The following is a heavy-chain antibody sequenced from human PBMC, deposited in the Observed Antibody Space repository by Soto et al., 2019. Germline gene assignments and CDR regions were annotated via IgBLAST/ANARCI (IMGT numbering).Heavy chain of an antibody. J-gene: IGHJ5*01. CDR1: GFMFSSYA. CDR3: AKLTYPSDSTGYYYERVSGWIDS. D-gene: IGHD3-22*01. V-gene: IGHV3-23*01. CDR2: ISASGGTA. Sequence: EVQLLESGGGLIQLGGSLRLSCAASGFMFSSYAMSWVRQAPGKGLEWVSSISASGGTANLADSVEGRCTISRDNSKSTLYLQMNSLRAEDTAVYYCAKLTYPSDSTGYYYERVSGWIDSWGQGTLVTVSS.